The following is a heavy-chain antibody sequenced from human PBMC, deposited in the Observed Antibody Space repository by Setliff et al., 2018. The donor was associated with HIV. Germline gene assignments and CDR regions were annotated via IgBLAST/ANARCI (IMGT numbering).Heavy chain of an antibody. Sequence: LSYAASGFTFTSYAMSWVRQGPGKGLEWVSGISGSGGSTYDADSVKGRFTISRDNSKNTLYLQMNSLRVEDTAIYYCAKWMFWVVGELPSWGQGTLVTVSS. CDR1: GFTFTSYA. CDR3: AKWMFWVVGELPS. V-gene: IGHV3-23*01. D-gene: IGHD3-10*01. J-gene: IGHJ4*02. CDR2: ISGSGGST.